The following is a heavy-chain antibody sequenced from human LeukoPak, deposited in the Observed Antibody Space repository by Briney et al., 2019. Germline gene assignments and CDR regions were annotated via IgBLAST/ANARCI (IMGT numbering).Heavy chain of an antibody. Sequence: GGSLRLSCEASGFTFSNYAMTWVRQAPGKGLEWVSGVSGSGGSTYYADSVRGRFTTSRDNFQNMMYLRMNSLRAEDAAMYYCARTGVGGGYRFDYWGQGTLVTVSS. D-gene: IGHD1-26*01. V-gene: IGHV3-23*01. J-gene: IGHJ4*02. CDR2: VSGSGGST. CDR1: GFTFSNYA. CDR3: ARTGVGGGYRFDY.